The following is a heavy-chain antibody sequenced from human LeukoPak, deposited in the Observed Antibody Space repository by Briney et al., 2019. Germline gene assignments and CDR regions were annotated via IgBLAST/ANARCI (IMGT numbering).Heavy chain of an antibody. CDR2: IKQDGSEK. D-gene: IGHD3-16*01. CDR1: GFTFSSYW. J-gene: IGHJ4*02. V-gene: IGHV3-7*01. CDR3: ARDTRDYDYVWGSWYYFDY. Sequence: GGSLRLSCAASGFTFSSYWMSWVRQAPGKGLGWVANIKQDGSEKYYVDSVKGRFTISRDSAKNSLYLQMNSLRAEDTAVYYCARDTRDYDYVWGSWYYFDYWGQGTLVTVSS.